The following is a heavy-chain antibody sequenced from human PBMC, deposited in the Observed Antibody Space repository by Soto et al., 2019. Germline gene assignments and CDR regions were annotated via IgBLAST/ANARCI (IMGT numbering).Heavy chain of an antibody. Sequence: TLSLTCTVSGGSISSGGCYWSWIRQPPGKGLEWIGYIYYSGSTYYNPSLKSRVTISVETSKNQFSLKLSSVTAADTAVYYCARDKLEAEAGAIDYYYGMDVWGQGTTVTVSS. V-gene: IGHV4-31*03. CDR2: IYYSGST. J-gene: IGHJ6*02. D-gene: IGHD6-13*01. CDR3: ARDKLEAEAGAIDYYYGMDV. CDR1: GGSISSGGCY.